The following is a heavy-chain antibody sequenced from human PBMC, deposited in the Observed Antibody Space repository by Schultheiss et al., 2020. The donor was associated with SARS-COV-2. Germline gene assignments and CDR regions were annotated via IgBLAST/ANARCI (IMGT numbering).Heavy chain of an antibody. Sequence: SETLSLTCAVYGGSFSDYCWTWIRQPPGKGLEWIGEINHSGSTNYNPSLKRRVTISVDTSKNQFSLKLSSVTAADTAVYYCARGRTGYSTGWYNYYLMDVWGKGTTVTVSS. J-gene: IGHJ6*03. CDR2: INHSGST. D-gene: IGHD6-19*01. V-gene: IGHV4-34*01. CDR3: ARGRTGYSTGWYNYYLMDV. CDR1: GGSFSDYC.